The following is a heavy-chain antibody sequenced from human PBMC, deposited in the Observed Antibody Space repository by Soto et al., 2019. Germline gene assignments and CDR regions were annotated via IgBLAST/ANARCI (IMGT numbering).Heavy chain of an antibody. J-gene: IGHJ6*02. CDR3: ATAPDYRAVNYYGMDV. Sequence: QVQLVQSGAEVKKPGASVKVSCKVSGYTLTELSMHWVRQAPGKGLEWMGGFDPEDGETIYAQKFQGRVTMTEDTXTXXAYMELSSLRSEDTAVYYCATAPDYRAVNYYGMDVWGQGTTVTVSS. CDR1: GYTLTELS. CDR2: FDPEDGET. D-gene: IGHD3-10*01. V-gene: IGHV1-24*01.